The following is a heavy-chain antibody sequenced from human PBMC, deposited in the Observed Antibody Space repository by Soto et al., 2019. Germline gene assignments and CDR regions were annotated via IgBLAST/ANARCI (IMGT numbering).Heavy chain of an antibody. V-gene: IGHV4-59*01. CDR1: GASISTYH. Sequence: SSETLSLTCTVSGASISTYHWSWILQTPGKGLEWIGYIHYSGSTNYNPSLKSRVTISIDTSKNQFSLKLTSVTAADTAVYYCTGDRNNRIWYKYWGQGTLVTVSS. CDR3: TGDRNNRIWYKY. CDR2: IHYSGST. J-gene: IGHJ4*02. D-gene: IGHD6-13*01.